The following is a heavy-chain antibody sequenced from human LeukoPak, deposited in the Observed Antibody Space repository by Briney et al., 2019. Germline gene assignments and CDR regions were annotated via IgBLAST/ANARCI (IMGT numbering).Heavy chain of an antibody. D-gene: IGHD6-19*01. V-gene: IGHV1-69*13. Sequence: SVKVSCKASGGTFSSYAISWVRQAPGQGLEWMGGIIPIFGTANYAQKFQGRVTITADESTSTAYMELSSLRSEDTAVYYCASPMRGYTSSGWYGSLDYWGQGTLVTVSS. CDR3: ASPMRGYTSSGWYGSLDY. J-gene: IGHJ4*02. CDR1: GGTFSSYA. CDR2: IIPIFGTA.